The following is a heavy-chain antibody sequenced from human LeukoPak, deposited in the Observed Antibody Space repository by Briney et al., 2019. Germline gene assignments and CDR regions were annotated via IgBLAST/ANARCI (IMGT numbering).Heavy chain of an antibody. CDR3: AKARLGTGWAYNVY. Sequence: GGSLRLTCTASGFTFVNYAMSWVRQAPGKGLEWVSAVVGGGATTFYADSVKGRFTISRDNSRNTVYLQIIRLRADDTAVYYCAKARLGTGWAYNVYWGQGTLVTVSS. J-gene: IGHJ4*02. CDR1: GFTFVNYA. D-gene: IGHD6-19*01. CDR2: VVGGGATT. V-gene: IGHV3-23*01.